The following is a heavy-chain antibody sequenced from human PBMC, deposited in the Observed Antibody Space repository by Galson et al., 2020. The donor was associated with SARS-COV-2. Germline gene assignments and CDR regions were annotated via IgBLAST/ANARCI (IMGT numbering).Heavy chain of an antibody. J-gene: IGHJ6*02. Sequence: SETLSLTCAISGDSVSSNSAAWNWIRQSPSRGLEWLGRTYYRSKWYNDYAVSVKSRITINPDTSKNQFSLQLNSVTPEDTAVYYCARLSELLPYYYYGMDVWGQGTTVTVSS. CDR2: TYYRSKWYN. CDR1: GDSVSSNSAA. D-gene: IGHD3-10*01. CDR3: ARLSELLPYYYYGMDV. V-gene: IGHV6-1*01.